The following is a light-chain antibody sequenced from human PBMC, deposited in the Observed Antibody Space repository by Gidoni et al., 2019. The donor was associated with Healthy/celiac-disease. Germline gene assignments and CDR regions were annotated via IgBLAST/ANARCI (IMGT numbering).Light chain of an antibody. CDR1: QSVSSY. V-gene: IGKV3-11*01. J-gene: IGKJ1*01. Sequence: EIVLTQSPATLSLSPGERATLSCRASQSVSSYLAWYKQKPGQAPRLLIYDASTRATGIPARFSGSGSGTDFSLTISSLEPEDFAVYYCQQRSNWPPWTFGQGTKVEIK. CDR3: QQRSNWPPWT. CDR2: DAS.